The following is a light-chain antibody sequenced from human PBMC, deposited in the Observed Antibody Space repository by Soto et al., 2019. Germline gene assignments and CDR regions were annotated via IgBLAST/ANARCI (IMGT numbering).Light chain of an antibody. V-gene: IGLV4-69*01. CDR2: VNSDGSH. J-gene: IGLJ2*01. CDR3: QTWVTGMV. CDR1: SGHRTYD. Sequence: QSVLTQSPSASASLGASVKLTCTLSSGHRTYDIAWHQQQPGKGPRYLMKVNSDGSHSKGDGIPDRFSGSTSGAERYLTISSLQSEDEAAYYCQTWVTGMVFGGGTKLTVL.